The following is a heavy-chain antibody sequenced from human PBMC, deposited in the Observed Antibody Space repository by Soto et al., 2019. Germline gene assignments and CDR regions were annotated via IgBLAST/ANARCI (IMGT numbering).Heavy chain of an antibody. Sequence: ASVKVSCKASGYTFTIYYMHWVRQAPGQGLEWMGIINPSGGSTSYTQKFQGRVTMTRDTSTSTVYMELSSLRSEDTAVYYCASGSRRERAAPHPFDPWGQGTLVTVSS. V-gene: IGHV1-46*01. CDR3: ASGSRRERAAPHPFDP. D-gene: IGHD6-25*01. CDR2: INPSGGST. CDR1: GYTFTIYY. J-gene: IGHJ5*02.